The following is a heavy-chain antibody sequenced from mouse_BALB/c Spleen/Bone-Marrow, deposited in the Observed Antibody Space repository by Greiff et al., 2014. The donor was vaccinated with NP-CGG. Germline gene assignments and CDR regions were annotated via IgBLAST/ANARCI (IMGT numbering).Heavy chain of an antibody. CDR1: DYTFTDYY. V-gene: IGHV1-77*01. J-gene: IGHJ2*01. CDR3: AKGSFDY. CDR2: IYPESGDA. Sequence: QVHVKQSGAELARPGASVKLSCKASDYTFTDYYINWVKQRTGQGLEWIGEIYPESGDAFYNENFKGKATLTADTSSSTAYMQLSSLTPDDSAVYFCAKGSFDYWGQGTTLTVSS. D-gene: IGHD1-1*01.